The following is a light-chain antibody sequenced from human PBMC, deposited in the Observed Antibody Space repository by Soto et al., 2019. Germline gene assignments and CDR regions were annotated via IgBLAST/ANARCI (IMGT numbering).Light chain of an antibody. CDR2: DAS. Sequence: EILLTQSPATLSLSPGERATLSCRASQTVSNSLAWYQQKPGKAPRLLMYDASNRATGIPARFSGSGSGTDVSLIISSREPEDYAVYYYQQRSNLSLYTFGRGTKLEIK. V-gene: IGKV3-11*01. J-gene: IGKJ2*01. CDR3: QQRSNLSLYT. CDR1: QTVSNS.